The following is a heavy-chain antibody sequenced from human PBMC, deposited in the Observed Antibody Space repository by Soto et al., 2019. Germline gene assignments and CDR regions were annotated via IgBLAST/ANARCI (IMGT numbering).Heavy chain of an antibody. J-gene: IGHJ6*02. V-gene: IGHV3-13*05. D-gene: IGHD2-15*01. CDR1: GFTFSAYD. CDR3: ARAYSGRLPRRADYYFAMAV. Sequence: EVQLVESGGGVVQPGESPRLSCAASGFTFSAYDMHWVRQTTGKGLEWVSAIGAADDPYYLGSVKGRFTISRENAKNSLYLQMNSLRAEDTAVYYCARAYSGRLPRRADYYFAMAVWGQGTTVTVSS. CDR2: IGAADDP.